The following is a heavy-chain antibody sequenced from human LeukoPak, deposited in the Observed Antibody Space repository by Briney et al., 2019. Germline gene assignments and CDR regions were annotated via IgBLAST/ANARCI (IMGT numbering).Heavy chain of an antibody. CDR2: IDWDDDK. Sequence: ESGPALVKPTQTLTLTCTFSGFSLSTSGMCVSWIRQPPGKALEWLARIDWDDDKYYSTSLKTRLTISKDTSKNQVVLTMTNMGPVDTATYYCARNGYSYGYYFDYWSQGTLVTVSS. CDR1: GFSLSTSGMC. J-gene: IGHJ4*02. CDR3: ARNGYSYGYYFDY. D-gene: IGHD5-18*01. V-gene: IGHV2-70*11.